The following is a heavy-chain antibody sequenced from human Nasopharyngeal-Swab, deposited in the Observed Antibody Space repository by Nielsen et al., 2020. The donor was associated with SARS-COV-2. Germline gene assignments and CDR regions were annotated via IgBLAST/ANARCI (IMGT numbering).Heavy chain of an antibody. CDR2: ISGSGGST. CDR1: GFTFSSYA. CDR3: AKEYGSGRYYYGMDV. D-gene: IGHD3-10*01. Sequence: GESLKISCAASGFTFSSYAMSWVRQAPGKGLEWVSAISGSGGSTYYADSVKGRFTISRDNSKNTLYLQMNSLRAEDTVVYYCAKEYGSGRYYYGMDVWGQGTTVTVSS. V-gene: IGHV3-23*01. J-gene: IGHJ6*02.